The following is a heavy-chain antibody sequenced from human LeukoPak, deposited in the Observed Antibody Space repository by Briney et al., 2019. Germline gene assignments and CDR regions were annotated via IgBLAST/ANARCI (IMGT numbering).Heavy chain of an antibody. CDR1: GFTFSSYA. D-gene: IGHD2-2*02. CDR3: ARRNLVPAAIIGGWPWFDP. V-gene: IGHV3-23*01. CDR2: ISGSGGST. Sequence: GGSLRLSCAASGFTFSSYAMSWVRQAPGKGLEWVSAISGSGGSTYYADSVKGRFTISRDNSKNTLYLQMNSLRAEDTAVYYCARRNLVPAAIIGGWPWFDPWGQGTLVTVSS. J-gene: IGHJ5*02.